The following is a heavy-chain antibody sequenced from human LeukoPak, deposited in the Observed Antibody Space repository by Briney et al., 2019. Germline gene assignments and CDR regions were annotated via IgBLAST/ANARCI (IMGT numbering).Heavy chain of an antibody. CDR3: ARDRSGYDILTGYYTVGYFDY. Sequence: GGSLGLSGPPSELTFGSFGIHWVGRAPAKGREGLDFIGYEGRNKYYADSVKGRFTISRDNSKNTLYLQMNSLRAEDTAVYYCARDRSGYDILTGYYTVGYFDYWGQGTLVTVSS. D-gene: IGHD3-9*01. CDR1: ELTFGSFG. J-gene: IGHJ4*02. CDR2: IGYEGRNK. V-gene: IGHV3-30*02.